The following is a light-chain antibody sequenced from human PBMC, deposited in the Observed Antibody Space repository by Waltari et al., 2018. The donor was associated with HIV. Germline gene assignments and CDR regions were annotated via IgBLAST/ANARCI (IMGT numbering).Light chain of an antibody. CDR2: WAS. J-gene: IGKJ4*01. CDR3: QQYYSTPIT. V-gene: IGKV4-1*01. Sequence: IVMTQSPDSLAVSLGDWAILNCKSSQSISYAFNNTNYLAWYQQKSGQPPKLLISWASMRDFGVPQRFSGSGSRTEFTLSIGRLQPVDGAMYFCQQYYSTPITFGGGTKVEI. CDR1: QSISYAFNNTNY.